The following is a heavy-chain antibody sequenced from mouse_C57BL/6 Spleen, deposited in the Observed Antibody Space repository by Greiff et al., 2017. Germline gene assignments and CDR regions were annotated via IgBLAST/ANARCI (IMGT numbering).Heavy chain of an antibody. CDR3: ARGNYHGSSYGY. CDR2: IYPGGGYT. CDR1: GYTFTNYW. V-gene: IGHV1-63*01. Sequence: VQLVESGAELVRPGTSVKMSCKASGYTFTNYWIGWAKQRPGHGLEWIGDIYPGGGYTNYNEKFKGKATLTADKSSSTAYMQFSSLTSEDSAIYYCARGNYHGSSYGYWGQGTTLTVSA. D-gene: IGHD1-1*01. J-gene: IGHJ2*01.